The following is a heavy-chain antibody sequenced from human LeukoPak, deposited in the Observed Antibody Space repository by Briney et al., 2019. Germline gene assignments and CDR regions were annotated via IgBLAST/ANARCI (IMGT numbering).Heavy chain of an antibody. CDR1: GFTYSDYY. Sequence: GGSLRLSCAASGFTYSDYYMSWIRQAPGKGLEWVSYISSSGSTIYYADSVKGRFTISRDNAKNSLYLQMNSLRAEDTAVYYCARVGGTDSSTTYFDYWGQGTLVTVSS. CDR2: ISSSGSTI. V-gene: IGHV3-11*01. CDR3: ARVGGTDSSTTYFDY. D-gene: IGHD3-22*01. J-gene: IGHJ4*02.